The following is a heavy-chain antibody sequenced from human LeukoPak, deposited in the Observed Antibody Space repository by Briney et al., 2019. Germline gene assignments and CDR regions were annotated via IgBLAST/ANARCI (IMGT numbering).Heavy chain of an antibody. D-gene: IGHD6-13*01. CDR1: GFTFSSYS. Sequence: KTGGSLRLSCAASGFTFSSYSMNWVRQAPGKGLEWVSSISSSSSYIYYADSVKGRFTISRDNAKNSLYLQMNSLRAEDTAVYYCARDERVAAAGYYYYYGMDVWGQGTTVTVSS. V-gene: IGHV3-21*04. CDR2: ISSSSSYI. J-gene: IGHJ6*02. CDR3: ARDERVAAAGYYYYYGMDV.